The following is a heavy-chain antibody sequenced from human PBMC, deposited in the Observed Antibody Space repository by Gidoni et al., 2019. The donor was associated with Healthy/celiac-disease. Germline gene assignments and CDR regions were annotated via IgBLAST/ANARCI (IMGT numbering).Heavy chain of an antibody. CDR3: ARGRFLAAAGTEDAFDI. CDR2: MNPNSGNT. J-gene: IGHJ3*02. D-gene: IGHD6-13*01. V-gene: IGHV1-8*01. Sequence: QVQLVQSGAEVKKPGASVKVSCKASGYTFTSYDINWVRQATGQGLEWMGWMNPNSGNTGYAQKFQGRVTMTRNTSISTAYMELSSLRSEDTAVYYCARGRFLAAAGTEDAFDIWGQGTMVTVSS. CDR1: GYTFTSYD.